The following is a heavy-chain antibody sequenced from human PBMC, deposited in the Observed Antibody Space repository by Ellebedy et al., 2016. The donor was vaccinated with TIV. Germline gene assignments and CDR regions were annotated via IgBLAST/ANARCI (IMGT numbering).Heavy chain of an antibody. CDR1: GYSISSGYH. V-gene: IGHV4-61*01. CDR2: IYYSGST. J-gene: IGHJ4*02. D-gene: IGHD3-22*01. CDR3: ARVSYYYDSSGYSRLFDY. Sequence: MPSETLSLTCTVSGYSISSGYHWGWIRQPPGKGLEWIGYIYYSGSTNYNPSLKSRVPISVDTSKNQFSLKLSSVTAADTAVYYCARVSYYYDSSGYSRLFDYWGQGTLVTVSS.